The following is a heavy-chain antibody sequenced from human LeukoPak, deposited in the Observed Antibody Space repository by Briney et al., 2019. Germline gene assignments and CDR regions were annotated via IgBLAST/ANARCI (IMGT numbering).Heavy chain of an antibody. CDR1: GYTFTKYD. Sequence: ASVKVSCKASGYTFTKYDISWVRQAPGQGLEWMGWISTYNGNTNHAQKLQGRVTMTTDTSTSTAYMKLRSLRSDDTAVYYCARDGWFGDLDAFDIWGQGTMVIVSS. CDR2: ISTYNGNT. D-gene: IGHD3-10*01. V-gene: IGHV1-18*01. J-gene: IGHJ3*02. CDR3: ARDGWFGDLDAFDI.